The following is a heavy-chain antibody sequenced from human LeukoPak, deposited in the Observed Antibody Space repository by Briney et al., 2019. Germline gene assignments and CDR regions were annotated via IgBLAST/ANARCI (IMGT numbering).Heavy chain of an antibody. CDR2: IYAGNSDT. D-gene: IGHD2-21*02. CDR3: ARSWVTGYGTVLDY. CDR1: GYTFTTSW. Sequence: PGESLKISCQGFGYTFTTSWIGWVRQLPGKGLEWMAIIYAGNSDTKYSPSFQGQVSISTDRSISTAYLQWSSLKASDTAMYYCARSWVTGYGTVLDYWGQGTLVTVSS. V-gene: IGHV5-51*01. J-gene: IGHJ4*02.